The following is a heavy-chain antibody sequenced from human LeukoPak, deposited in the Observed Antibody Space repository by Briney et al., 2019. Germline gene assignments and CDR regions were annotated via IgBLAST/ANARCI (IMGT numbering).Heavy chain of an antibody. V-gene: IGHV1-69*05. CDR2: IIPIFGTA. CDR1: GYTFTSYG. Sequence: SVKVSCKASGYTFTSYGISWVRQAPGQGLEWMGGIIPIFGTANYAQKFQGKVTITTDESTSTAYMELSSLRSEDTAVYYCARDSTYVRTDYYYYYMDVWGKGTTVTVSS. J-gene: IGHJ6*03. CDR3: ARDSTYVRTDYYYYYMDV. D-gene: IGHD2-2*01.